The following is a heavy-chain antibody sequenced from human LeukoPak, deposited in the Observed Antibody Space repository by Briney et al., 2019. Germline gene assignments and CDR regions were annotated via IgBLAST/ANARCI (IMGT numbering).Heavy chain of an antibody. CDR2: LRPDTGAT. D-gene: IGHD5-12*01. J-gene: IGHJ4*02. CDR3: ARVDTVGTVNPFY. V-gene: IGHV1-2*02. Sequence: ASVKVSCKTSGYTFSAFYIHWVRQVPGQGLEWMGWLRPDTGATNFTQNFLGRVTMTGDTSISTAYMELSRLRPDDTAVYYCARVDTVGTVNPFYWGQGTLVTVSS. CDR1: GYTFSAFY.